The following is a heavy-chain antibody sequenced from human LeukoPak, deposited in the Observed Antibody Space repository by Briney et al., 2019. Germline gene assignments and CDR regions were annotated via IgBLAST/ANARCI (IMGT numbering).Heavy chain of an antibody. CDR1: GGTFSSYA. Sequence: SVKVSCKASGGTFSSYATSWVRQAPGQGLEWMGGIIPIFGTANYAQKFQGRVTITADESTSTAYMELSSLRSEDTAVYYCARNVDTAEIGSWGYYYYYMDVWGKGTTVTVSS. J-gene: IGHJ6*03. CDR3: ARNVDTAEIGSWGYYYYYMDV. CDR2: IIPIFGTA. D-gene: IGHD5-18*01. V-gene: IGHV1-69*13.